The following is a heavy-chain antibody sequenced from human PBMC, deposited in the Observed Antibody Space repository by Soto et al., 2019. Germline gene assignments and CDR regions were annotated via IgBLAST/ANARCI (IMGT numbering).Heavy chain of an antibody. D-gene: IGHD6-6*01. Sequence: LRLSCAASGFTFSSYGMHWVRQAPGKGLEWVAVISYDGSNKYYADSVKGRFTISRDNSKNTLYLQMNSLRAEDTAVYYCAKDPLVRQLVGFFDYWGQGTLVTVSS. CDR3: AKDPLVRQLVGFFDY. CDR1: GFTFSSYG. J-gene: IGHJ4*02. CDR2: ISYDGSNK. V-gene: IGHV3-30*18.